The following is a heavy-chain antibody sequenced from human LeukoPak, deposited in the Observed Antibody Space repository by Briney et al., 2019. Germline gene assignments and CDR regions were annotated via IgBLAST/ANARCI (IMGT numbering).Heavy chain of an antibody. Sequence: GGSLRLSCAASGFTFSSYNMNWVRQAPGKGLEWVSYITSSSNTIYYADSVKGRFTISRDNAKNSLYLQMNSLRAEGTAVYYCARRKDWCTSSSCHFDYWGQGTLVTVSS. CDR3: ARRKDWCTSSSCHFDY. V-gene: IGHV3-48*01. D-gene: IGHD2-2*01. J-gene: IGHJ4*02. CDR2: ITSSSNTI. CDR1: GFTFSSYN.